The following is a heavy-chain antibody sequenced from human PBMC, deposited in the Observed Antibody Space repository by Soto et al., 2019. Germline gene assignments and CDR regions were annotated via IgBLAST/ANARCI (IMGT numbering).Heavy chain of an antibody. V-gene: IGHV3-11*01. Sequence: QVQVVESGGGLVKPGGSLRLSCAASGFTVSDYYMNWIRQAPGKGLEWVSYISHSGTTISYADSVRGRFTISRDIAENSLFLQMNSLRAEDTAVYYCARDRVEGAGWFDPWGQRTLVTVSS. D-gene: IGHD1-26*01. CDR3: ARDRVEGAGWFDP. CDR1: GFTVSDYY. J-gene: IGHJ5*02. CDR2: ISHSGTTI.